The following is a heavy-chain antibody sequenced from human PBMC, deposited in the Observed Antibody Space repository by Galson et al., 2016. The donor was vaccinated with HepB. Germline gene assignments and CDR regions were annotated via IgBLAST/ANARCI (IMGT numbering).Heavy chain of an antibody. D-gene: IGHD3-3*01. CDR3: ARHHSGEHVSRFLEWLARFDP. V-gene: IGHV4-39*01. J-gene: IGHJ5*02. Sequence: ETLSLTCTVSGGSISSSLYYWGWIRQPPGKGLDYIGTIYYTGTTYYNPSLRSRVTISVDTSKNHFSLKLGAVSAADTAMYYCARHHSGEHVSRFLEWLARFDPWGQGTLVTVSS. CDR1: GGSISSSLYY. CDR2: IYYTGTT.